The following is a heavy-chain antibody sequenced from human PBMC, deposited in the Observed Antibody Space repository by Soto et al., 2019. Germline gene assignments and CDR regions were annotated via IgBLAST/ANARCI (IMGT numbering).Heavy chain of an antibody. Sequence: EVHLVESGGGLVQPGRSLRLSCAASGFTFDDYGMHWVRRVPGKGLEWVSAISWDSTIIDYVDSVKGRFTISRDNTKNSLFLQMNSLRVEDTAMYYCARAGVGAQKNWYNYFDYWGQGILVTVSS. J-gene: IGHJ4*02. CDR1: GFTFDDYG. V-gene: IGHV3-9*01. CDR2: ISWDSTII. D-gene: IGHD1-26*01. CDR3: ARAGVGAQKNWYNYFDY.